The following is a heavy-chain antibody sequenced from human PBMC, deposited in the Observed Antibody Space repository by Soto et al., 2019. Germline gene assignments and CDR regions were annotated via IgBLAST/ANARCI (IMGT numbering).Heavy chain of an antibody. CDR3: AKADGEQWLIPHLDN. J-gene: IGHJ1*01. CDR1: GFNFKKFA. CDR2: ISCCGGST. V-gene: IGHV3-23*01. Sequence: GGSLRLSCEASGFNFKKFAMGWVRQAPGEGLEWVSGISCCGGSTFYADSVKGRFSLARDDSKNTLSLQLDSLRVEDTAHYYCAKADGEQWLIPHLDNWGQGTQVTVS. D-gene: IGHD6-19*01.